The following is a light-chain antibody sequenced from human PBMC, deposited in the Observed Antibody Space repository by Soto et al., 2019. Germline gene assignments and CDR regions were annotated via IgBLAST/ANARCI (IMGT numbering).Light chain of an antibody. V-gene: IGLV2-14*01. CDR2: DVS. CDR1: SSDVGGYNY. CDR3: SSYTSSSTRRAV. J-gene: IGLJ7*01. Sequence: QSALTQPASVSGSPGQSITISCTGTSSDVGGYNYVSWYKQHPGKAPKLMIYDVSNRPSGVSNRFSGSKSVNTASLTISGVQAEDEADYYCSSYTSSSTRRAVFGGGTQPTVL.